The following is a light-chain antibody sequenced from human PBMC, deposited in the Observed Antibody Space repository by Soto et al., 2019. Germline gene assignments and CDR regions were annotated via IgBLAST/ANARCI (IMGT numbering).Light chain of an antibody. CDR1: QSVDNNY. J-gene: IGKJ5*01. CDR3: QQYNNWPPIT. Sequence: EIVLTQSPGTLSLSPGEEATLSCRASQSVDNNYLAWYQQKPGQTPRLIIYGASGRADGIPHRFSGSGSGTEFTLTISSLQSEDFAVYYCQQYNNWPPITFGQGTRLEIK. V-gene: IGKV3D-15*01. CDR2: GAS.